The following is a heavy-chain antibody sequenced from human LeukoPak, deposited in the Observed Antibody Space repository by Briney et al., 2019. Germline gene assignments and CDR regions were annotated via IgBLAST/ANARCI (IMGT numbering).Heavy chain of an antibody. CDR1: GFTFCSYA. CDR3: AKVAEDIVLVPAPIPHFDC. V-gene: IGHV3-23*01. J-gene: IGHJ4*02. Sequence: PGGALRLSCAASGFTFCSYAMSWVREAPGKGVWWGSAISGSGGSTYYADSEKGRFTISRDNSKNTLYLQMNSLRPEDAAVYYCAKVAEDIVLVPAPIPHFDCWGQGTLVTVSS. D-gene: IGHD2-2*02. CDR2: ISGSGGST.